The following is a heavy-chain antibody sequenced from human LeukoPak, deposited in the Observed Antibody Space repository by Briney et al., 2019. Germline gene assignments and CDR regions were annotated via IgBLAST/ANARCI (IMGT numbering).Heavy chain of an antibody. J-gene: IGHJ4*02. CDR1: RFIFRNYA. D-gene: IGHD3-9*01. Sequence: GGSLRLSCAASRFIFRNYAMHWVRQAPGKGLEWVAVISSDGTNKDYADSVKGRFSISRDKAKNFLYLQMNSLRAEDTAVYYCARTYYDILTGYNPYFDYWGQGILVTVSS. CDR3: ARTYYDILTGYNPYFDY. CDR2: ISSDGTNK. V-gene: IGHV3-30*04.